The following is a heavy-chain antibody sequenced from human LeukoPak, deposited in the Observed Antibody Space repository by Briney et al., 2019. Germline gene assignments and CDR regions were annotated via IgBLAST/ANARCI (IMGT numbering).Heavy chain of an antibody. D-gene: IGHD3-10*01. CDR2: INHSGST. CDR1: GGSFSGYY. J-gene: IGHJ4*02. CDR3: ARGAMVRGVRGDY. V-gene: IGHV4-34*01. Sequence: SETLSLTCVVYGGSFSGYYWSWIRQPPGKGLEWIGEINHSGSTNYNPSLKSRVTISVDTSKNQFSLKLSSVTAADTAVYYCARGAMVRGVRGDYWGQGTLVTVSS.